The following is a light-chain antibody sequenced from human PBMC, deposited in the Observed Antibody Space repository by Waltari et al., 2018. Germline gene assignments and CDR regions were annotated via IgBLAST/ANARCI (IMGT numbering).Light chain of an antibody. V-gene: IGLV2-23*02. CDR3: CSYAGRNIWV. J-gene: IGLJ3*02. CDR2: EVI. CDR1: SSDVGFYTL. Sequence: QSALTPPASVSGSPGPSITISCTGTSSDVGFYTLVSWYQQHPVKAPELVVYEVISRPSGVSNRFSGSKSGNTASLTISGLQAEDEADYYCCSYAGRNIWVFGGGTKLTVL.